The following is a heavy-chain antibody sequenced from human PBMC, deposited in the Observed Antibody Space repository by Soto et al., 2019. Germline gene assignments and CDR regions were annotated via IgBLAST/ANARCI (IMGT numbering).Heavy chain of an antibody. V-gene: IGHV1-69*02. CDR2: IIPILGIA. CDR1: GGTFSSYP. J-gene: IGHJ6*04. Sequence: SVKVSCKASGGTFSSYPISWVRQAPGQGLEWMGRIIPILGIANYAQKFQGRVTITADKSTSTAYMELSSLRSEDTAVYYCGALGVADTGRDVGGKGTTVPVSP. CDR3: GALGVADTGRDV. D-gene: IGHD2-15*01.